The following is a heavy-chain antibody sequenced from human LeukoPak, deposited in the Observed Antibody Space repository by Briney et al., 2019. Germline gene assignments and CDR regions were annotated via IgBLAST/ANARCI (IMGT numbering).Heavy chain of an antibody. V-gene: IGHV3-72*01. CDR2: IRNKANGYTT. CDR3: GDLGSAGTDQ. Sequence: PGGSLRLSCAASGFTFSPHYMDWVRQSPGQGLEWVGLIRNKANGYTTIYAASVKGRFTISRDDSKNSVYLQMDSLKTEDTAVYYCGDLGSAGTDQWGPGTLVTVSS. J-gene: IGHJ4*02. CDR1: GFTFSPHY. D-gene: IGHD3-10*01.